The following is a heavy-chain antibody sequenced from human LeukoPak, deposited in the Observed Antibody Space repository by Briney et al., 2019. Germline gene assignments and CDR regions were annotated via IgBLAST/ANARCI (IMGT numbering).Heavy chain of an antibody. CDR1: GGSISSYY. CDR3: ARGIFWGPFDY. Sequence: SETLSLTCTVSGGSISSYYWSWIRQPPGKGLEWIGYIYSSGSTNYNPSVKSRVTISVDTSKNQFSLKLNSVTAADTAVYYCARGIFWGPFDYWGQGTLVTVSS. J-gene: IGHJ4*02. CDR2: IYSSGST. D-gene: IGHD3-9*01. V-gene: IGHV4-59*08.